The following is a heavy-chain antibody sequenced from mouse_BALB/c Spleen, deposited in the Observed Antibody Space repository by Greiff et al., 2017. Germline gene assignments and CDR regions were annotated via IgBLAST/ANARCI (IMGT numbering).Heavy chain of an antibody. CDR1: GFNIKDTY. CDR2: IDPANGNT. CDR3: ARRLYGYSDYFGY. Sequence: EVQLVESGAELVKPGASVKLSCTASGFNIKDTYMHWVKQRPEQGLEWIGRIDPANGNTKYDPKFQGKATITADTSSNTAYLQLSSLTSEDTAVYYCARRLYGYSDYFGYWGQGTTLTVSS. J-gene: IGHJ2*01. D-gene: IGHD2-2*01. V-gene: IGHV14-3*02.